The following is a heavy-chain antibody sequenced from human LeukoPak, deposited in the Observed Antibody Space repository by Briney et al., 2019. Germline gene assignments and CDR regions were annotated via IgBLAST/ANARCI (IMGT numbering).Heavy chain of an antibody. CDR2: IYTSGST. CDR3: ARSSVVGWANYYYGMDV. CDR1: GGSISSYY. V-gene: IGHV4-4*07. D-gene: IGHD5-12*01. Sequence: SETLSLTCTVSGGSISSYYWSWIRQPAGKGLEWIGRIYTSGSTNYNPSLKSRVTMSVDTSKNQFSPKLSSVTAADTAVYYCARSSVVGWANYYYGMDVWGQGTTVTVSS. J-gene: IGHJ6*02.